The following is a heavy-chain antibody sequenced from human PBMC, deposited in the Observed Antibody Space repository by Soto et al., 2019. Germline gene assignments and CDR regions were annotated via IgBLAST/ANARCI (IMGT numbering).Heavy chain of an antibody. J-gene: IGHJ4*02. CDR2: IYYAGST. D-gene: IGHD5-12*01. Sequence: SATLSLTFTVNGVSIFSFYWSWIRQPPGRGLEWIGFIYYAGSTKYNPSLNSRVTISVDTSKNQFSLTVTSVTAADTAVYYCARRIVDTETFDYWGQG. CDR1: GVSIFSFY. CDR3: ARRIVDTETFDY. V-gene: IGHV4-59*08.